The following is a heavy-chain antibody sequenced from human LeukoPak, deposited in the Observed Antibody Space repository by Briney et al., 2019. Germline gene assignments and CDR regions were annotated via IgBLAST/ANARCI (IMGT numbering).Heavy chain of an antibody. CDR2: IYYSGST. V-gene: IGHV4-59*12. CDR1: GGSISSYY. D-gene: IGHD3-10*01. J-gene: IGHJ4*02. Sequence: SETLSLTCTVSGGSISSYYWSWIRQPPGKGLEWIGYIYYSGSTNYNPSLKSRVTISVDTSKNQFSLKLSSVTAADTAVYYCARRLLWFGDIDYWGQGTLVTVSS. CDR3: ARRLLWFGDIDY.